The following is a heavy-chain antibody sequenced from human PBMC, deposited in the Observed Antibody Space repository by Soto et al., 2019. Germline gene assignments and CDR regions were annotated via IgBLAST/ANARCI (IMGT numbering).Heavy chain of an antibody. J-gene: IGHJ5*01. CDR1: RDSDTSTSYY. CDR2: SYYNGDT. V-gene: IGHV4-61*01. D-gene: IGHD3-3*01. CDR3: AREGGVLRLSNWFDS. Sequence: PSETLSLTCTVSRDSDTSTSYYWSWVRQSPGKGLEWIGYSYYNGDTNYNPSLKSRVTISVDTSKNQFSLNLTSVTAADTGVYYCAREGGVLRLSNWFDSWGQGIQVTVSS.